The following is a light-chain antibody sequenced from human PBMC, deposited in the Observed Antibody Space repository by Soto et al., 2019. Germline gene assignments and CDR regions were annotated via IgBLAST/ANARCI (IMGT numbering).Light chain of an antibody. V-gene: IGKV3-20*01. Sequence: EIVLTQSPGTLSLSPGERATLSCRASQSVSSSYLAWYQQKLGQAPRLLIYGVSNRATGIPDRFSGSGSGTDVTLTISRLESEDVAVYYCQQYGTSPRTFGQGTKVEIK. CDR3: QQYGTSPRT. CDR2: GVS. CDR1: QSVSSSY. J-gene: IGKJ1*01.